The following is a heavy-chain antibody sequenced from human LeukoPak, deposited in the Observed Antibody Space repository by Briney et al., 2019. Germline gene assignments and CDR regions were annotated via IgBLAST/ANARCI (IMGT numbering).Heavy chain of an antibody. CDR1: GGSISSSNW. J-gene: IGHJ4*02. D-gene: IGHD2-8*01. CDR2: IYHSGGP. V-gene: IGHV4-4*02. Sequence: SETLSLTCAVSGGSISSSNWWSWVRQPPGKGLEWIGEIYHSGGPNYNPSLESRVTISVDKSKNQFSLKLSSVTAADTAVYYCARAPIELQRLDYWGQGTLVTVSS. CDR3: ARAPIELQRLDY.